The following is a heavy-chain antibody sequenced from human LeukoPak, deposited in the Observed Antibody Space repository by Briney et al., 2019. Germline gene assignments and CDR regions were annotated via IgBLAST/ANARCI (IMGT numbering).Heavy chain of an antibody. CDR2: IRNGRIT. D-gene: IGHD5-18*01. Sequence: TGGSLRLSCAASGFTFDDYAMNWVRQVPGRGLEWVSGIRNGRITEYADSVKDRFTISRQNTKNSLYLYMNNLGGEDTALYFCARGSVQLWLRDTYYYMDVWDKGTTVTVSS. J-gene: IGHJ6*03. V-gene: IGHV3-20*04. CDR1: GFTFDDYA. CDR3: ARGSVQLWLRDTYYYMDV.